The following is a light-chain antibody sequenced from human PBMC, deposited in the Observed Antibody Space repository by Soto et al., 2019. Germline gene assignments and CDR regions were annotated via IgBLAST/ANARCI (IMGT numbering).Light chain of an antibody. Sequence: EILMTQSPATLSVSPGERATLSCRASQSVSSDLAWYQQRPGQAPRLLIYGASTRATGIPARFSGSGSETEFTLTISSLQAEDFATYYCLQDYNYPHTFGPGTKVDIK. V-gene: IGKV3-15*01. J-gene: IGKJ3*01. CDR2: GAS. CDR3: LQDYNYPHT. CDR1: QSVSSD.